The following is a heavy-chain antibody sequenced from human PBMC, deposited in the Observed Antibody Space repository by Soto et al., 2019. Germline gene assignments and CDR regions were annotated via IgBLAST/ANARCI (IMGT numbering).Heavy chain of an antibody. CDR2: IIPLFGTT. CDR3: ARYGAVTVTTSYFDY. Sequence: QVQLVQSGAEVKKPGSSVKVSCKASGGTFSRNAINWVRQAPGQGLEWMGGIIPLFGTTNYAQNFQGRVTITADESTNTAYMELSSLRSEDTAVYYCARYGAVTVTTSYFDYWGQGTLVSVSS. D-gene: IGHD4-17*01. CDR1: GGTFSRNA. V-gene: IGHV1-69*12. J-gene: IGHJ4*02.